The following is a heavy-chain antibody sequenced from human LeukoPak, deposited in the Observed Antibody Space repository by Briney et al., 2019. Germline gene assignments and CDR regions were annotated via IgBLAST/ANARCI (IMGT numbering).Heavy chain of an antibody. CDR3: VSFYETY. CDR1: GYYW. CDR2: INSDGSWT. V-gene: IGHV3-74*01. Sequence: GGSLRLSCAASGYYWMHWVRQAPGKGLVWVSHINSDGSWTSYADSVKGRLTISKDNAKNTVYLQMNNLRAEDTAVYYCVSFYETYWGRGTLVTVSS. J-gene: IGHJ4*02. D-gene: IGHD2-2*01.